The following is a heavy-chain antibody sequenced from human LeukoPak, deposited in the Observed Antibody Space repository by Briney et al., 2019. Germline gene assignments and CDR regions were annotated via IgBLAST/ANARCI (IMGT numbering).Heavy chain of an antibody. V-gene: IGHV1-8*01. D-gene: IGHD4-17*01. J-gene: IGHJ3*02. CDR3: ARDRNDYGNAFDI. CDR2: MNPSSGNT. CDR1: GYTFTSYD. Sequence: ASVKVSCKASGYTFTSYDLNWVRQATGQGLEWMGWMNPSSGNTGYVQKFQGRVTITRNTSISTAYMELSSLRSEDTAVYYCARDRNDYGNAFDIWGQGTMVTVSS.